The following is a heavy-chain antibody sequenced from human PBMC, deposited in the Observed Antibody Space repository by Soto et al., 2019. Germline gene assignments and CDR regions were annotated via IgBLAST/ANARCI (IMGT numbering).Heavy chain of an antibody. Sequence: QVQLVQSGAEVKKPGSSVKVSCKASGGTFSSYAISWVRQAPGQGLEWMGGIIPIFGTANYAQKFQGRVTITADESTSTAHMELSSLRSEDTVVYYCGRYTHSDYGDYFIGPIDTDYCYGMDVWGQGTTVTVSS. CDR3: GRYTHSDYGDYFIGPIDTDYCYGMDV. CDR1: GGTFSSYA. V-gene: IGHV1-69*01. CDR2: IIPIFGTA. J-gene: IGHJ6*02. D-gene: IGHD4-17*01.